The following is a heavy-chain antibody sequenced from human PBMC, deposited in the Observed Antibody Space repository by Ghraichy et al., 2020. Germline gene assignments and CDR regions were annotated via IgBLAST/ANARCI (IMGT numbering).Heavy chain of an antibody. CDR1: GYTFTSYA. CDR3: ARGQDPLAYCGGDCYSNYYGMDV. V-gene: IGHV1-3*01. Sequence: ASVKVSCKASGYTFTSYAMHWVRQAPGQRLEWMGWINAGNGNTKYSQKFQGRVTITRDTSASTAYMELSSLRSEDTAVYYCARGQDPLAYCGGDCYSNYYGMDVWGQGTTVTVSS. D-gene: IGHD2-21*02. CDR2: INAGNGNT. J-gene: IGHJ6*02.